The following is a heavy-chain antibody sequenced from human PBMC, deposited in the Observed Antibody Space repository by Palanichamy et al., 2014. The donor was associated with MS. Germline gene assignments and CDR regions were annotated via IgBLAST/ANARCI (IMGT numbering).Heavy chain of an antibody. J-gene: IGHJ4*02. CDR3: ASLKQYYYDSSGYSYFDY. V-gene: IGHV3-33*01. CDR2: IWYDGSNK. D-gene: IGHD3-22*01. Sequence: VQLVESGGGVVQPGRSLRLSCAASGFTFSSYGMHWVRQAPGKGLEWVAVIWYDGSNKYYADSVKGRFTISRDNSKNTLYLQMNSLRAEDTAVYYRASLKQYYYDSSGYSYFDYWGQGTLVTVSS. CDR1: GFTFSSYG.